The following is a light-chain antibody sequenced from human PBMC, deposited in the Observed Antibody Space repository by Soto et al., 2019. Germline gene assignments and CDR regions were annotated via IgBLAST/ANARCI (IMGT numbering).Light chain of an antibody. CDR2: DTS. V-gene: IGKV3-15*01. CDR3: QEYFQWPPGM. Sequence: QVPRLLIYDTSTRALGISDRFSGSGSGTEFTLTISGLQSEDFAVYYCQEYFQWPPGMFGPGTKVDIK. J-gene: IGKJ1*01.